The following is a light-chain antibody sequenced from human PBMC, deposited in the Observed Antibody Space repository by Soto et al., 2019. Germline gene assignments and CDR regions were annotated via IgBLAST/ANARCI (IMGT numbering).Light chain of an antibody. CDR3: QQYGSSGT. CDR2: GAS. Sequence: EIVLTQSPGTLSLSPGERATLSCRASQSVSNNYLAWYQQKPGQAPRLLIYGASNRATGIPDRFSGSGSATDFTLTISRLEPEDFAVYYCQQYGSSGTFGQGTKGEIK. V-gene: IGKV3-20*01. CDR1: QSVSNNY. J-gene: IGKJ1*01.